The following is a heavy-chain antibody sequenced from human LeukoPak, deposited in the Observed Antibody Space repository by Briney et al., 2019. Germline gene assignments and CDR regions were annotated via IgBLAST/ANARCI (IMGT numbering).Heavy chain of an antibody. D-gene: IGHD6-19*01. V-gene: IGHV1-8*01. CDR3: ARGGSPQWLVDKGWFDP. CDR1: GYTFTSYD. J-gene: IGHJ5*02. CDR2: MNPNSGNT. Sequence: ASVKVSCKASGYTFTSYDINWVRQATGQGLEWMGWMNPNSGNTGYAQKFQGRVTMTTNTSISTAYMELSSLRSEDTAVYYCARGGSPQWLVDKGWFDPWGQGTLVTVSS.